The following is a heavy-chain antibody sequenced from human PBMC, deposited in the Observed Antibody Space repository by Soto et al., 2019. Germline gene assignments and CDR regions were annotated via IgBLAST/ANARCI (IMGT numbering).Heavy chain of an antibody. CDR2: INHSGST. Sequence: SETLSLTCAVYGGSFSGYYWSWIRQPPGKGLEWIGEINHSGSTNYNPSLKSRVTISVDTSKNQFSLKLSSVTAADTAVYYCARGPIKLGDNRLYYFDYWGQGTLVTVSS. D-gene: IGHD7-27*01. V-gene: IGHV4-34*01. J-gene: IGHJ4*02. CDR3: ARGPIKLGDNRLYYFDY. CDR1: GGSFSGYY.